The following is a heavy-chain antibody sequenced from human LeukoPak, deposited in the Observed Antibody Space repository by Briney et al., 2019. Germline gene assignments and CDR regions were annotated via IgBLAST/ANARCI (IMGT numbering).Heavy chain of an antibody. CDR3: AKDQDSSNWHEIDDY. CDR1: GFTFSHYA. CDR2: VSGSGNST. J-gene: IGHJ4*02. D-gene: IGHD6-13*01. Sequence: GGSLRLSCAASGFTFSHYAMSWVRQAPGKGLEWVSAVSGSGNSTYYADSVKGRFTISRDNPKNTLYLQMNSLRAEDTAVYYCAKDQDSSNWHEIDDYWGQGTLVTVSS. V-gene: IGHV3-23*01.